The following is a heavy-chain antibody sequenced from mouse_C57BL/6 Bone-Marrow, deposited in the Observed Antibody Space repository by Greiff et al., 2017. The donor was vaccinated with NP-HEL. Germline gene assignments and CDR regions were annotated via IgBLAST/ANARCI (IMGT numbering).Heavy chain of an antibody. CDR1: GFTFSSYG. J-gene: IGHJ2*01. CDR3: ARPYGSSPLDY. D-gene: IGHD1-1*01. V-gene: IGHV5-6*01. CDR2: ISSGGSYP. Sequence: DVHLVESGGDLVKPGGSLKLSCAASGFTFSSYGMSWVRQTPDKRLEWVATISSGGSYPYYPDSVKGRFTISRDNAKNNLYLQMSSLKSEDTAMYYYARPYGSSPLDYWGQGTTLTVSS.